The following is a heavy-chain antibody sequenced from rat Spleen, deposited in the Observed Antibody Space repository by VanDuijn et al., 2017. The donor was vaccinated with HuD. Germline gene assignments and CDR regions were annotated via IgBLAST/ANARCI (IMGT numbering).Heavy chain of an antibody. CDR2: INYDGSST. J-gene: IGHJ3*01. V-gene: IGHV5-7*01. Sequence: EVQLVESDGGLVQPGRSLKLSCAASGFTFNDYYMAWVRQAPTKGLEWVATINYDGSSTNYRDSVKGRFTISRDNAKSTLYLQMDSLRSEDTATYYCARPSYGYPFAYWGQGTLVTVSS. CDR1: GFTFNDYY. D-gene: IGHD1-7*01. CDR3: ARPSYGYPFAY.